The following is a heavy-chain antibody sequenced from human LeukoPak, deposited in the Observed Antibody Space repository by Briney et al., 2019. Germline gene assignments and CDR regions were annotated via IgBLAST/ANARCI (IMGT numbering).Heavy chain of an antibody. CDR3: ARSWGSYYNYYGMDV. J-gene: IGHJ6*04. CDR1: GDSISSGYY. V-gene: IGHV4-38-2*01. Sequence: SETLSLTCAVSGDSISSGYYWGGSRQSPGKGLEWIGSFYHTGTTYYKPSLKSRVTISVDTSKNQFSLKLSSVTAADSAVYYCARSWGSYYNYYGMDVWGKGTTVTVSS. D-gene: IGHD3-10*01. CDR2: FYHTGTT.